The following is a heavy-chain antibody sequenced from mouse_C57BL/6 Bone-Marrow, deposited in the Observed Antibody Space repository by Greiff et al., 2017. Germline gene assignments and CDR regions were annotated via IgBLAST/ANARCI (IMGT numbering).Heavy chain of an antibody. CDR3: ARGYGSSFAY. Sequence: QVQLQQSGPELVKPGASVKISCKASGYAFSSSWMNWVKQRPGKGLEWIGRIYPGDGDTNYNGKFKGKATLTADKSSSTAYMQLSSLTSEDSAVYFCARGYGSSFAYWGQGTLVTVSA. CDR1: GYAFSSSW. J-gene: IGHJ3*01. CDR2: IYPGDGDT. D-gene: IGHD1-1*01. V-gene: IGHV1-82*01.